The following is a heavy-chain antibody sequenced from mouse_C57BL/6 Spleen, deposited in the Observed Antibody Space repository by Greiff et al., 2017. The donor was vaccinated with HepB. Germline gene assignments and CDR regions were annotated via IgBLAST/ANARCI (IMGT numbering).Heavy chain of an antibody. J-gene: IGHJ4*01. D-gene: IGHD1-1*01. CDR1: GFTFSSYA. V-gene: IGHV5-9-1*02. Sequence: EVMLVESGEGLVKPGGSLKLSCAASGFTFSSYAMSWVRQTPEKRLEWVAYISSGGDYIYYADTVKGRFTISRDNARNTQYLQMSSMKSEDTAMYYCTRAITTVYAMDYWGQGTSVTVSS. CDR3: TRAITTVYAMDY. CDR2: ISSGGDYI.